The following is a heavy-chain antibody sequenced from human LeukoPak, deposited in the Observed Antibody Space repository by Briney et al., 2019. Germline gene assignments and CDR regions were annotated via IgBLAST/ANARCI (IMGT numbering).Heavy chain of an antibody. Sequence: GGSLRLSCAASGFTFSSYWMSWVRQAPGKGLEWVANIKEDGSEKYYVDSVKGRFTISRDNAKNSLYLQMNSLRAEDTAVYYCAREGSSGYYPYWGQGILVTVSS. CDR2: IKEDGSEK. CDR1: GFTFSSYW. D-gene: IGHD3-22*01. V-gene: IGHV3-7*01. CDR3: AREGSSGYYPY. J-gene: IGHJ4*02.